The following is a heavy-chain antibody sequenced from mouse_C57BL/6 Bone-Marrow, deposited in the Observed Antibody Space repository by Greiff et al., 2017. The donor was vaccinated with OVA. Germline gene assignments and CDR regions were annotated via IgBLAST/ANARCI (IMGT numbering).Heavy chain of an antibody. CDR1: GYSITSGYY. CDR3: ALYYDYEAWFAY. Sequence: DVKLQESGPGLVKPSQSLSLTCSVTGYSITSGYYWNWIRQFPGNKLEWMGYISYDGSNNYNPSLKNRISITRDTSKNQFFLKLNSVTTEDTATYYCALYYDYEAWFAYWGQGTLVTVSA. CDR2: ISYDGSN. D-gene: IGHD2-4*01. J-gene: IGHJ3*01. V-gene: IGHV3-6*01.